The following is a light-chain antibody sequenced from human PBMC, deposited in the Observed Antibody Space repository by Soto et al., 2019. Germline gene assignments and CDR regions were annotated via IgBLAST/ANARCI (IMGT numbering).Light chain of an antibody. CDR1: QGIRTD. Sequence: IQMTQSPSSLSASVGDRVTITCRASQGIRTDLGWYQQKPGKAPNLLIYGVSILQSGVPSRFSGSGSGTEFTLTIRSLQPEDFATYYGLQYSSNPYSVGQGTKLEIK. V-gene: IGKV1-6*01. J-gene: IGKJ2*01. CDR2: GVS. CDR3: LQYSSNPYS.